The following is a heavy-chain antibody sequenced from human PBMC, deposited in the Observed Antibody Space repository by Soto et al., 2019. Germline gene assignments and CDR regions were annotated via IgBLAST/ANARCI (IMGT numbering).Heavy chain of an antibody. J-gene: IGHJ4*02. D-gene: IGHD3-3*01. Sequence: GGSLRLSCAASGFTFSSYAMSWVRQAPGKGLEWVSAISGSGGSTYYSDSVKGRFTISRDNSKNTLYLQMNSLRAEDTAVYYCAKDEEGGVVIYYFDYWGQGTLVTVSS. V-gene: IGHV3-23*01. CDR1: GFTFSSYA. CDR2: ISGSGGST. CDR3: AKDEEGGVVIYYFDY.